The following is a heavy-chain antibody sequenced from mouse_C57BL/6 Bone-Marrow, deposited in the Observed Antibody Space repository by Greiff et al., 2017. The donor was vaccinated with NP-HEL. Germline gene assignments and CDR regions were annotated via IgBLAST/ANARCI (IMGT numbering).Heavy chain of an antibody. Sequence: EVQLQQSGPGLVKPSQSLSLTCSVTGYSITSGYYWNWIRQFPGNKLEWMGYISYDGSNNYNPSLKNRISITRDTSKNQFFLKLNSVTTEDTATYYCARSDYDLCYFDYWGQGTTLTVSS. CDR3: ARSDYDLCYFDY. J-gene: IGHJ2*01. CDR1: GYSITSGYY. CDR2: ISYDGSN. V-gene: IGHV3-6*01. D-gene: IGHD2-4*01.